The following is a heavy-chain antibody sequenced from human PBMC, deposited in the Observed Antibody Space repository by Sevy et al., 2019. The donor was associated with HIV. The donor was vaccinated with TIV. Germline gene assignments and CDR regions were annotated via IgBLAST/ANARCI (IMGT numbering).Heavy chain of an antibody. D-gene: IGHD3-3*01. CDR3: ARNYDFWSGSGTDNWFDP. V-gene: IGHV4-59*01. CDR1: GGSISSYY. J-gene: IGHJ5*02. Sequence: SETLSLTCTVSGGSISSYYWSWIRQPPGKGLEWIGYIYYSGSTNYNPSLKSRVTISVDTSKNQFSLQLSSVTAADTAVYYCARNYDFWSGSGTDNWFDPWGQGTLVTVSS. CDR2: IYYSGST.